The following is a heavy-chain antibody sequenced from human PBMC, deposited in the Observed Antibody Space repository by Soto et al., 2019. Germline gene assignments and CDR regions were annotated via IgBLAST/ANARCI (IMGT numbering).Heavy chain of an antibody. CDR2: ISSGGTTT. Sequence: DVELLESGGGLVQPGGSLRLSCTASGFSFSTHAMSWVRQAPGKGLEWVSSISSGGTTTFYAASVEGRFTISRDKSKNTLYLQMNSLRADYTAVYYCAREGGSIGGWFGRKFDSWGQGTQVTVSS. D-gene: IGHD6-19*01. J-gene: IGHJ4*02. CDR1: GFSFSTHA. CDR3: AREGGSIGGWFGRKFDS. V-gene: IGHV3-23*01.